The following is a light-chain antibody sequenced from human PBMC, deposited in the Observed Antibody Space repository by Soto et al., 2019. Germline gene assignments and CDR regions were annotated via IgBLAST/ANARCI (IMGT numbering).Light chain of an antibody. J-gene: IGLJ3*02. CDR2: ANT. Sequence: QSVLTQPPSVSGAPGQRVIISCTGSSSNIGTGYDVHWYQQLPGTAPKLLIYANTNRPSGVPDRFSASNSGTSASLAITGLQAEDEAEYYCQSYDSSLNGRVFGGGTKVTVL. V-gene: IGLV1-40*01. CDR3: QSYDSSLNGRV. CDR1: SSNIGTGYD.